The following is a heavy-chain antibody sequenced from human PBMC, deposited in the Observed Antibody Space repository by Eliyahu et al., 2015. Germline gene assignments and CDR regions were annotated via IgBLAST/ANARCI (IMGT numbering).Heavy chain of an antibody. D-gene: IGHD6-6*01. CDR2: TYYRSRWYN. CDR3: ASHVPGFGP. Sequence: QVQLQQSGPGLVKPSQTLSLTXGISGDSVXSNXASWNWIRQSPSRGLEWLGRTYYRSRWYNDYAVSVKGRIIINADTSRNQFSLQLNSVTPEDTAVYFCASHVPGFGPWGQGTLVIVSS. CDR1: GDSVXSNXAS. V-gene: IGHV6-1*01. J-gene: IGHJ5*02.